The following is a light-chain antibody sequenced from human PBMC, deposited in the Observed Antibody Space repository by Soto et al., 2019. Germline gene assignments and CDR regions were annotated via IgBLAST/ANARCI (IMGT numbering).Light chain of an antibody. CDR2: GAS. V-gene: IGKV3-20*01. CDR1: QSVSSTY. CDR3: QQYNNWPGT. Sequence: EIVLTQSPGTLSLSPGERATLSCRASQSVSSTYLAWYQQKPGQAPRLLIYGASNRATGIPDRFSGSASGTDFTLTINRLEPEDFAVYYCQQYNNWPGTFGQGTKVEIK. J-gene: IGKJ1*01.